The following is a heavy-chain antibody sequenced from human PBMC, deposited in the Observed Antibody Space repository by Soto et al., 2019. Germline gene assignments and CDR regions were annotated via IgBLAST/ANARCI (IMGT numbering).Heavy chain of an antibody. Sequence: QVQLVESGGGLVKPGGSLRLSCVASGFTFSDYYMNWIRQAPGKGLAWVSHISSTGGTVYYADSVEGRFTISRDNAKNSRYLEMNSLRAEDTAVYYCARDPFWSGFHGMDVWGQGTTVTVSS. D-gene: IGHD3-3*01. CDR1: GFTFSDYY. CDR3: ARDPFWSGFHGMDV. V-gene: IGHV3-11*01. J-gene: IGHJ6*02. CDR2: ISSTGGTV.